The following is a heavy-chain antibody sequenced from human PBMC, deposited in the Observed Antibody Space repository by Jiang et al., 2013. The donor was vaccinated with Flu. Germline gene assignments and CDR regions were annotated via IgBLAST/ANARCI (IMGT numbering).Heavy chain of an antibody. CDR3: AREHGEWELLNYYYYYGMDV. CDR2: INPNSGGT. J-gene: IGHJ6*02. CDR1: GYTFTGYY. V-gene: IGHV1-2*06. Sequence: SGAEVKKPGASVKVSCKASGYTFTGYYMHWVRQAPGQGLEWMGRINPNSGGTNYAQKFQGRVTITRDTSASTAYMELSSLRSEDTAVYYCAREHGEWELLNYYYYYGMDVWGQGTTVTVSS. D-gene: IGHD1-26*01.